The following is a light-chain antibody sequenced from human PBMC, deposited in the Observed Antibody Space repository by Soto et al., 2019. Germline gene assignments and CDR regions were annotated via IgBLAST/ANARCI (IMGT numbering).Light chain of an antibody. J-gene: IGKJ5*01. Sequence: EIVLTQFPATLSLSPGERATLSCRASQSVSRYLAWYQQKPGQAPRLLIYDVSTRATGIPARFSGSGSGTDFTLTISSLEPEYFAVYSCQQRSDWPITSGQGTRLEIK. CDR1: QSVSRY. CDR3: QQRSDWPIT. CDR2: DVS. V-gene: IGKV3-11*01.